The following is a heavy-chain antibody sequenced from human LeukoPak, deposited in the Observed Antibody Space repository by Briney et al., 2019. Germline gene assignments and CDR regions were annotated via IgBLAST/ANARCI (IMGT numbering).Heavy chain of an antibody. CDR2: IYYSGST. CDR3: ARSIAALFLDY. J-gene: IGHJ4*02. D-gene: IGHD6-6*01. V-gene: IGHV4-59*01. Sequence: SSETLSLTCTVSGGSISSYYWSWIRQPPGKGLEWIGYIYYSGSTNYNPSLKSRVTISVDTSKNQFSLKLSSVTAADTAVYYCARSIAALFLDYWGQGTLVTVSS. CDR1: GGSISSYY.